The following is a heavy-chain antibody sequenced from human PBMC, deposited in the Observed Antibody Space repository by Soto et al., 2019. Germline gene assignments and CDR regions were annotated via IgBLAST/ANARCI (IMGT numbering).Heavy chain of an antibody. Sequence: ASVKVSCKASGYTFTSYDINWVRQATGQGLEWMGWMNPNSGNTGYAQKFQGRVTMTRNTSISTAYMGLSSLRSEDTAVYYCARSLEYSSGWYVRDFDYWGQGTLVTVSS. CDR3: ARSLEYSSGWYVRDFDY. D-gene: IGHD6-19*01. CDR2: MNPNSGNT. V-gene: IGHV1-8*01. CDR1: GYTFTSYD. J-gene: IGHJ4*02.